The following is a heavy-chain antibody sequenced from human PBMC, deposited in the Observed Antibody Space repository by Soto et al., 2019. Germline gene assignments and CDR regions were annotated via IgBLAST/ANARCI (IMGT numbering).Heavy chain of an antibody. J-gene: IGHJ4*02. CDR3: ARDNGRWLQLGIDY. CDR2: ISSSGSTI. D-gene: IGHD5-12*01. Sequence: PGGSLRLSCAASGFTFSSYEMNWVRQAPGKGLEWVSYISSSGSTIYYADSVKGRFTISRDNAKNSLYLQMNSLRAEDTAVYYCARDNGRWLQLGIDYWGQGTLVTVSS. CDR1: GFTFSSYE. V-gene: IGHV3-48*03.